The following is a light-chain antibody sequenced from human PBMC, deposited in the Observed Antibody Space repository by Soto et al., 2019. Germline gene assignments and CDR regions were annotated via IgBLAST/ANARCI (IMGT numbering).Light chain of an antibody. CDR2: DAS. V-gene: IGKV1-33*01. J-gene: IGKJ5*01. CDR1: QDIDKY. Sequence: DIQMTQSPCSLSTSVGDSITITCQASQDIDKYLYWYQQKPGKAPKLLIYDASTLDTGVPSRFSGSRSGTRFTLTISSLQPEDIATYYCQRYDSLPITFGQGTRLEIK. CDR3: QRYDSLPIT.